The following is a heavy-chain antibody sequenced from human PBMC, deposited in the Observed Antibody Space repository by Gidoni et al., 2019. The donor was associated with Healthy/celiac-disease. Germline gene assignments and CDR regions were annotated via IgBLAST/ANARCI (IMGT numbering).Heavy chain of an antibody. CDR2: LYTGDSDT. Sequence: EVQLVQSGAEVKKPGESLKTSCKGSGYSFTSYWIGWVRQMPGKGLEWMGNLYTGDSDTRYSPSLQGQVTISADKSIRTAYLQWSRLKATDTAMYYCARLLAARRGYFDYWGQGTLVTVSS. D-gene: IGHD3-10*01. CDR3: ARLLAARRGYFDY. J-gene: IGHJ4*02. CDR1: GYSFTSYW. V-gene: IGHV5-51*01.